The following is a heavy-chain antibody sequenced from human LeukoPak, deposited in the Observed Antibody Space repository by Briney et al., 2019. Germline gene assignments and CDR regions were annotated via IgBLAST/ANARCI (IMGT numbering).Heavy chain of an antibody. J-gene: IGHJ6*03. Sequence: ASVKVSCKASGYTFTSYGISWVRQAPGQGLEWMGWISAYNGNTNYAQKLQGRVTMTTDTSTSTAYMELRSLRSDDTAVYYCAREYCSGGSCYSGFYYYYMDVWGKGTTVTVSS. CDR3: AREYCSGGSCYSGFYYYYMDV. CDR1: GYTFTSYG. V-gene: IGHV1-18*01. D-gene: IGHD2-15*01. CDR2: ISAYNGNT.